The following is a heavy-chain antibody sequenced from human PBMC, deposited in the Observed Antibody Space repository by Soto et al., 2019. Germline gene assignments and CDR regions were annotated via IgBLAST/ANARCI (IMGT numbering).Heavy chain of an antibody. V-gene: IGHV4-59*01. J-gene: IGHJ4*02. CDR3: SRGPSHGAFDC. D-gene: IGHD5-18*01. Sequence: PSETLSLTCTVSGGSISSYYWSCIRQPPGKGLEWIGYIYYSGSTNYNPSLKSRVTISVDTSKNQFSLKLSSVTAADTAVYYCSRGPSHGAFDCWGQGTSVTVSS. CDR2: IYYSGST. CDR1: GGSISSYY.